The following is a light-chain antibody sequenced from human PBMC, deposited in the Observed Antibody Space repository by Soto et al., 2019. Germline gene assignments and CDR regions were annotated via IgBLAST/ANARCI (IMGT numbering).Light chain of an antibody. V-gene: IGLV2-8*01. CDR2: DVT. CDR3: SSNAGSNKLV. CDR1: SSDVGGYNS. Sequence: QSALTQPPSASGSPGQSVTISCTGTSSDVGGYNSVSWYQQHPGKAPKLMLYDVTKRPSGVPDRFSGSKSGNTASLTVSGLQAEDEADYYCSSNAGSNKLVFGGGTQLTVL. J-gene: IGLJ2*01.